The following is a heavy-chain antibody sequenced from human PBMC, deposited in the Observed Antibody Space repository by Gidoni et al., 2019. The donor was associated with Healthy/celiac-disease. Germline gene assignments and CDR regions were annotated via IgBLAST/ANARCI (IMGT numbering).Heavy chain of an antibody. J-gene: IGHJ6*03. D-gene: IGHD2-2*01. CDR3: ARAHRKANIVVVPAAMNYYYYYYMDV. CDR1: GGTFSSYA. Sequence: QVQLVQSGAEVKKPGSSVKVSCKASGGTFSSYAISWVRQAPGQGLEWMGGIIPIFGTANYAQKFQGRVTITADESTSTAYMELSSLRSEDTAVYYCARAHRKANIVVVPAAMNYYYYYYMDVWGKGTTVTVSS. V-gene: IGHV1-69*01. CDR2: IIPIFGTA.